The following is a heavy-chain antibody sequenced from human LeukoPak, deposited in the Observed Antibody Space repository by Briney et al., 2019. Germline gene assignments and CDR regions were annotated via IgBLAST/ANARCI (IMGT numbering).Heavy chain of an antibody. D-gene: IGHD3-16*02. CDR3: ARDGRYSPIDAFDI. CDR1: GYTFTSYG. J-gene: IGHJ3*02. Sequence: ASVKVSCKASGYTFTSYGISWVRQAPGQGLEWMGWISAYNGNTNYAQKLQGRVTMTTVTSTSTAYMELRSLRSDDTAVYYCARDGRYSPIDAFDIWGQGTMVTVSS. CDR2: ISAYNGNT. V-gene: IGHV1-18*01.